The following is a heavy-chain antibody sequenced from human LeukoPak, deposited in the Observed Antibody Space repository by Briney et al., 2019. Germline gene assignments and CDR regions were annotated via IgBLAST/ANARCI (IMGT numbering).Heavy chain of an antibody. Sequence: GRSLRLSCAASGFTFSNYGMHGVGQAPGRGLDGVAVISYDESDKYYADSVKGRFTISRDNSKNTLYLQTNSLRPEDTAVYYCAKGVVAATNAAYYGMDVWGQGTTVTVSS. CDR1: GFTFSNYG. CDR2: ISYDESDK. CDR3: AKGVVAATNAAYYGMDV. D-gene: IGHD2-15*01. J-gene: IGHJ6*02. V-gene: IGHV3-30*18.